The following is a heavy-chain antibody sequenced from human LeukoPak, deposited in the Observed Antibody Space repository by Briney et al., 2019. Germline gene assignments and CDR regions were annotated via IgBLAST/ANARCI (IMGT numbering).Heavy chain of an antibody. V-gene: IGHV6-1*01. D-gene: IGHD2-2*01. CDR1: GDSVSSTSVT. J-gene: IGHJ5*02. Sequence: SQNLSLTCAISGDSVSSTSVTWNWIRQSPSRGLEWLGRTYYRSTWYNDYAVSVRGRITVNPDTSKSQFSLHLNSVTPEDTAVYYCARRLTQYDCFDPWGQGILVAVSS. CDR2: TYYRSTWYN. CDR3: ARRLTQYDCFDP.